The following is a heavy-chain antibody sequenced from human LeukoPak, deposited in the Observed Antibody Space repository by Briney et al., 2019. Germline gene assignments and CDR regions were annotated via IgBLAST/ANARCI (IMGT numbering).Heavy chain of an antibody. Sequence: ASVKVSCKASGYTFTGYYMHWVRQAPGQGLDWMGIINPSGGSRSYVQKFQGRVTMTNDMSTSTVYMELSSLRSEDTAVYYCAREFLEGGCFDYWGQGTLVTVSS. D-gene: IGHD1-1*01. V-gene: IGHV1-46*01. CDR3: AREFLEGGCFDY. CDR2: INPSGGSR. CDR1: GYTFTGYY. J-gene: IGHJ4*02.